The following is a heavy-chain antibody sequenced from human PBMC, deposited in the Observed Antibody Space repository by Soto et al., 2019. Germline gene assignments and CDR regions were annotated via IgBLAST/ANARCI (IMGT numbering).Heavy chain of an antibody. CDR3: VKGEYYYDSSGYYPFDY. Sequence: PGGSLRLSCAASGFTFSTYAMSWVRQAPGKGLEWVSGISGSGSTIYYADSVKGRFTISRDNSKNTVYLQMSSLRVEDTAVYYCVKGEYYYDSSGYYPFDYWGQGTLVTVSS. CDR2: ISGSGSTI. J-gene: IGHJ4*02. V-gene: IGHV3-23*01. D-gene: IGHD3-22*01. CDR1: GFTFSTYA.